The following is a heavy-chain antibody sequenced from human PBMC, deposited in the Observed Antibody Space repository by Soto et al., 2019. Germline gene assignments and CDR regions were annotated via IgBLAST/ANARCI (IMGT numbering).Heavy chain of an antibody. V-gene: IGHV1-69*06. CDR1: GGTFSSYA. CDR3: ARGVDSSGYSHYYYYGMDV. Sequence: QVQLVQSGAEVKKPGSSVKVSCKASGGTFSSYAISWVRQAPGQGLEWMGGIIPIFGTANYAQKFQGRVTITADKSTSTAYMELSSLRSEDTAVYYCARGVDSSGYSHYYYYGMDVWGQGTTVTVSS. J-gene: IGHJ6*02. D-gene: IGHD3-22*01. CDR2: IIPIFGTA.